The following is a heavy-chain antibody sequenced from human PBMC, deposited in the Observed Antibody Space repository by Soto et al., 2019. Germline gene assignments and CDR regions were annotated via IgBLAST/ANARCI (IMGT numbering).Heavy chain of an antibody. D-gene: IGHD6-19*01. CDR2: ISAYNGNT. Sequence: ASVKVSCKASGYTFTSYGISWVRQAPGQGLEWMGWISAYNGNTNYAQKLQGRVTMTTDTSTSTAYMELRSLRSEDTAVYYCATGPYSSGWSPFDYWGQGTLVTVSS. CDR3: ATGPYSSGWSPFDY. J-gene: IGHJ4*02. V-gene: IGHV1-18*04. CDR1: GYTFTSYG.